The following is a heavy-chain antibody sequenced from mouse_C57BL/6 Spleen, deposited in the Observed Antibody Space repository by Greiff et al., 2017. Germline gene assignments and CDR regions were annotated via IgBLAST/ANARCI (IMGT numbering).Heavy chain of an antibody. CDR3: ARGPTVVATDAY. CDR1: GFTFSSYA. Sequence: EVKLMESGGGLVKPGGSLKLSCAASGFTFSSYAMSWVRQTPEKRLEWVATISDGGSYTYYPDNVKGRFTISRDNAKNNLYLQMSHLKSEDTAMYYCARGPTVVATDAYWGQGTLVTVSA. J-gene: IGHJ3*01. V-gene: IGHV5-4*03. D-gene: IGHD1-1*01. CDR2: ISDGGSYT.